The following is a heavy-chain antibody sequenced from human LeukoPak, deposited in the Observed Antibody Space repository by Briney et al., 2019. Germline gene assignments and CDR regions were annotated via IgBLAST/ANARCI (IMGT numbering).Heavy chain of an antibody. D-gene: IGHD5/OR15-5a*01. CDR2: IYSGGGT. Sequence: QPGGSLRLSCAASGFTVSSNSMSWVRQAPGKGLEWVSIIYSGGGTYYADSVKGRFTMTRDNSKNTLCLQMNSLRAEDTAVYYCASVSIRAFDFWGQGTLVTVSS. V-gene: IGHV3-53*01. CDR1: GFTVSSNS. J-gene: IGHJ4*02. CDR3: ASVSIRAFDF.